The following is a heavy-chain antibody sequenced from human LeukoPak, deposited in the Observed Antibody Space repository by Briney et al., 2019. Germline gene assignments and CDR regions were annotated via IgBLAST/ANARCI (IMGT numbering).Heavy chain of an antibody. J-gene: IGHJ4*02. D-gene: IGHD6-19*01. Sequence: GGSLRLSRAASGFTFSSYWMSWVRQAPGKGLEWVANIKQDGSEKYYVDSVKGRFTISRDNAKNSLYLQMNSLRAEDTAVYYCARVQKQWLVPHYFDYWGQGTLVTVSS. CDR2: IKQDGSEK. V-gene: IGHV3-7*03. CDR3: ARVQKQWLVPHYFDY. CDR1: GFTFSSYW.